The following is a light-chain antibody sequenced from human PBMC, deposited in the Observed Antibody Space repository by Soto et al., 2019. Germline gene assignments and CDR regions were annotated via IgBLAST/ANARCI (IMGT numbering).Light chain of an antibody. CDR2: GAS. CDR1: QTVSSY. V-gene: IGKV3-20*01. CDR3: QQYGTPPIT. Sequence: PSTLTLSPREKEKLSCRACQTVSSYLTWYQQRPGQAPRLLISGASRRATGIPDRFSGSGSGTDFTLTISRLEPEDFALYYCQQYGTPPITFGQGTRLEIK. J-gene: IGKJ5*01.